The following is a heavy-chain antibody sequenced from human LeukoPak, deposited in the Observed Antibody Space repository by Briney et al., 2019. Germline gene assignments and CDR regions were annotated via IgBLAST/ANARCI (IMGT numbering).Heavy chain of an antibody. CDR2: INPNSGGT. J-gene: IGHJ4*02. V-gene: IGHV1-2*02. Sequence: ASVKVSCKASGYTITGYYMHWVRQAPGQGLEWMGWINPNSGGTNYAQKFQGRVTMTRDTSISTAYMELSRLRSDDTAVYYCARDEGYCSSTSCYPVLSGDDYWGQGTLVTVSS. CDR3: ARDEGYCSSTSCYPVLSGDDY. D-gene: IGHD2-2*01. CDR1: GYTITGYY.